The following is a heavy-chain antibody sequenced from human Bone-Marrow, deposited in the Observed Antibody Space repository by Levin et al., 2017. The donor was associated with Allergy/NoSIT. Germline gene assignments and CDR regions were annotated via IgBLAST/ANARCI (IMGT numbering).Heavy chain of an antibody. CDR3: VKAETSNWFGPYMDV. V-gene: IGHV3-9*01. J-gene: IGHJ6*02. CDR2: ITWNSGHI. D-gene: IGHD6-13*01. CDR1: GFNFDDYA. Sequence: SLKISCAASGFNFDDYAMHWVRQGPGKGLEWVSGITWNSGHIGYGESVKGRFTISRDNARKTLYLQMNSLRVEDTAMYYCVKAETSNWFGPYMDVWGQGTTVTVSS.